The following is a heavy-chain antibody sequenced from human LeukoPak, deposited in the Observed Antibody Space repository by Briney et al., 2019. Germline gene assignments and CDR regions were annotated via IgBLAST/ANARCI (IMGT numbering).Heavy chain of an antibody. D-gene: IGHD5-12*01. V-gene: IGHV3-33*01. Sequence: RGSLRLSCAASGFTFSSYGMHWVRQAPGKGLEWVAVIWYDGSNKYYADSVKGRFTISRDNSKNTLYLQMNSLRAEDTAVYYCARGGSRYYYGMDVWGQGTTVTVSS. CDR1: GFTFSSYG. CDR3: ARGGSRYYYGMDV. CDR2: IWYDGSNK. J-gene: IGHJ6*02.